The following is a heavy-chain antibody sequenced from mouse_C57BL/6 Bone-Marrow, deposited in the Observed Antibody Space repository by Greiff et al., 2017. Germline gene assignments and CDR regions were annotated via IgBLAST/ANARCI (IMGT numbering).Heavy chain of an antibody. CDR1: GFNIKDYY. CDR3: TRSLIYYGTNY. V-gene: IGHV14-2*01. D-gene: IGHD1-1*01. Sequence: VQLQQSGAELVKPGASVKLSCTASGFNIKDYYIHWVKQRTEQGLEWIGRIDPEDGETKNSPKIQDKATITADTSSNTAYLPLRSLTSDDTAVYYCTRSLIYYGTNYWGQGTTLTVSS. CDR2: IDPEDGET. J-gene: IGHJ2*01.